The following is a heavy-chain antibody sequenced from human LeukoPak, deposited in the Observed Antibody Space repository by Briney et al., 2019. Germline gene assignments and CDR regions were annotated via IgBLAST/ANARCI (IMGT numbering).Heavy chain of an antibody. CDR1: GFTFSSYE. D-gene: IGHD6-13*01. J-gene: IGHJ4*02. V-gene: IGHV3-48*03. CDR2: ISSSGSTI. CDR3: ARVAEAAAFDY. Sequence: GGSLRLSCAASGFTFSSYEMNWVRQAPGKGLEWVSYISSSGSTIYYADSVKGRFTISRDNAKNSLYLQMNSLKPEDTAVYYCARVAEAAAFDYWGQGTLVTVSS.